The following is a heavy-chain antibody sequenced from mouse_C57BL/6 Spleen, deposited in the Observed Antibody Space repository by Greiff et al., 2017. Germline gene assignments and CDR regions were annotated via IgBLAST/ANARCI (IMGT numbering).Heavy chain of an antibody. Sequence: VKLVESGPGLVAPSQSLSITCTVSGFSLTSYGVDWVRQSPGKGLEWLGVIWGVGSTNYNSALKSRLSISKDNSKSQVFLKMNSLQTDDTAMYYCARETAQATWGAMDYWGQGTSVTVSS. D-gene: IGHD3-2*02. V-gene: IGHV2-6*01. CDR1: GFSLTSYG. CDR3: ARETAQATWGAMDY. CDR2: IWGVGST. J-gene: IGHJ4*01.